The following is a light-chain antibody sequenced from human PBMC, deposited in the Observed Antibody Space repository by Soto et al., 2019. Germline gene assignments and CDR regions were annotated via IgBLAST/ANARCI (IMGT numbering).Light chain of an antibody. V-gene: IGKV3-20*01. J-gene: IGKJ1*01. CDR3: QQYGSSLWT. CDR1: QSVTNY. CDR2: GAS. Sequence: EICWTKSPDTLSLSPGERATLSCRASQSVTNYIAWYQQRPGQAPRLLIYGASSRATGIPDRFSGSGSGTDFTLTISRLEPEDFAVYYCQQYGSSLWTFGQGAKVDIK.